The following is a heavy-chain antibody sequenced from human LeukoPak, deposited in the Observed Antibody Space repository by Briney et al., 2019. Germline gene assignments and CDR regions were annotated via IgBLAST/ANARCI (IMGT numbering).Heavy chain of an antibody. D-gene: IGHD3-22*01. CDR1: GFTFSTYT. V-gene: IGHV3-21*01. CDR2: ISSSSSYI. J-gene: IGHJ4*02. CDR3: ASGSDSSGYYPVSFDY. Sequence: GGSLRLSCAASGFTFSTYTMNWVRQAPGKGLDWFSSISSSSSYIYYADSVKGRFTISSDNAKNSLYLQMNSLRAEDTAVYYCASGSDSSGYYPVSFDYWGQGTLVTVSS.